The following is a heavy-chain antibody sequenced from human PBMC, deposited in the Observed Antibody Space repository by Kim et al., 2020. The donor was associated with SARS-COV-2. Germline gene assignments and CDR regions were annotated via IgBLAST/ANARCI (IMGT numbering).Heavy chain of an antibody. J-gene: IGHJ3*02. Sequence: SETLSLTCAVYGGSFSGYYWSWIRQPPGKGLEWIGEINHSGSTTYNPSLKSRVTVPIDTSKNQFSLNLSSVTAADTAVYYCARRSRVSYYYGSGSYSAFDMWGQGTMVTVSS. D-gene: IGHD3-10*01. V-gene: IGHV4-34*01. CDR2: INHSGST. CDR1: GGSFSGYY. CDR3: ARRSRVSYYYGSGSYSAFDM.